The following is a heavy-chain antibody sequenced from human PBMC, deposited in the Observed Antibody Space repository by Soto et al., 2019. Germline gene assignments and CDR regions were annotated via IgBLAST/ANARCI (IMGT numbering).Heavy chain of an antibody. Sequence: VSSVKVSCKASGYTFTDYYMHWVRKAPGQGLEWMGWINPNTGGTNSAQKFQGRVTMTTDTSINTAYIELTSLTSDDTAVYFCAREGGVGHHLNWFAPWRHETLVTVAS. J-gene: IGHJ5*02. CDR1: GYTFTDYY. V-gene: IGHV1-2*02. CDR2: INPNTGGT. D-gene: IGHD3-16*01. CDR3: AREGGVGHHLNWFAP.